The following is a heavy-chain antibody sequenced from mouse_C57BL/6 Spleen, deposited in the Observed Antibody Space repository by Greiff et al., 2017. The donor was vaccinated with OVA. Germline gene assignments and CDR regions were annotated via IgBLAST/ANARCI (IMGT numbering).Heavy chain of an antibody. CDR1: GYAFSSSW. V-gene: IGHV1-82*01. CDR2: IYPGDGDT. Sequence: QVQLQQSGPELVKPGASVKISCKASGYAFSSSWMNWVKQRPGKGLEWIGRIYPGDGDTNYNGKFKGKATLTADKSSSTAYMQLSSLTSEDSAVYFCGRCRGDYEDWYFDVWGTGTTVTVSS. J-gene: IGHJ1*03. D-gene: IGHD2-4*01. CDR3: GRCRGDYEDWYFDV.